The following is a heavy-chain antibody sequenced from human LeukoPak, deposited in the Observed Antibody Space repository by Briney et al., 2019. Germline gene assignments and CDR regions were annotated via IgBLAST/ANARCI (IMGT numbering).Heavy chain of an antibody. J-gene: IGHJ4*02. Sequence: PSETLSLTCTVSGYSISSGYYWGWIRQPPGKGLEWIGSIYHSGSTYYNPSLKSRVTISVDTSKNQFSLKLSSVTAADTAVYYCARERDVDPEDYWGQGTLVTVSS. V-gene: IGHV4-38-2*02. CDR2: IYHSGST. D-gene: IGHD1-14*01. CDR1: GYSISSGYY. CDR3: ARERDVDPEDY.